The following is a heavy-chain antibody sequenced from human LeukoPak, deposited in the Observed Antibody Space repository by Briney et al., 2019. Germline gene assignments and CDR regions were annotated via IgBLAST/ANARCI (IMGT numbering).Heavy chain of an antibody. J-gene: IGHJ4*02. CDR2: IRSKAYGGTT. CDR1: GFTFGDYA. CDR3: TRVPSSELLYYFDY. Sequence: PGGSLRLSCTASGFTFGDYAMSWFRQAPGKGLEGVGFIRSKAYGGTTEYAASVKGRFTISRGDSKSIAYLQMNSLKTEDTAVYYCTRVPSSELLYYFDYWGQGTLVTVSS. V-gene: IGHV3-49*03. D-gene: IGHD2-2*01.